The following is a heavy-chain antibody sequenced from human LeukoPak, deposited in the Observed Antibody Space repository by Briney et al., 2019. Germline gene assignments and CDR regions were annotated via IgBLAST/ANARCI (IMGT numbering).Heavy chain of an antibody. J-gene: IGHJ4*02. CDR3: ARDTTLGFDY. Sequence: GGSLRLSCAASGFTFSNYAMSWVRQAPGKGLEWVSYISGSGGRTHNADSVKGRFTISRDNSKNTLYLQMNSLRAEDTAVYYCARDTTLGFDYWGQGTLVTVSS. CDR2: ISGSGGRT. D-gene: IGHD1-26*01. CDR1: GFTFSNYA. V-gene: IGHV3-23*01.